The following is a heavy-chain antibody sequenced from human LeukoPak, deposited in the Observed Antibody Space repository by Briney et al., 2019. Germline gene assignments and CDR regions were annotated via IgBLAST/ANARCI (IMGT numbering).Heavy chain of an antibody. D-gene: IGHD5-12*01. V-gene: IGHV1-69*05. CDR2: IIPIFGTA. CDR3: ARSDRGSNNWFDP. Sequence: EASVTVSCKASGGTFSSYAISWVRQAPGQGLEWMGGIIPIFGTANHAQKFQGRVTITTDESTSTAYMELSSLRSEDTAVYYCARSDRGSNNWFDPWGQGTLVTVSS. J-gene: IGHJ5*02. CDR1: GGTFSSYA.